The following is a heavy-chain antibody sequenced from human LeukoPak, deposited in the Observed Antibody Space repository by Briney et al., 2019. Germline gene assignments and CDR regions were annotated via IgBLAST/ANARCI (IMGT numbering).Heavy chain of an antibody. V-gene: IGHV3-23*01. CDR3: AKDGPTAIPSWFDP. CDR1: GFTFSTYA. Sequence: PGGSLRLSCAASGFTFSTYAVNWVRQAPGKGLEWVSAISSSGGTTYYAGSVKGRFTISRDNSKSTLYLQMNSLRAEDTAIYYCAKDGPTAIPSWFDPWGQGTLVTVSS. J-gene: IGHJ5*02. CDR2: ISSSGGTT. D-gene: IGHD2-21*02.